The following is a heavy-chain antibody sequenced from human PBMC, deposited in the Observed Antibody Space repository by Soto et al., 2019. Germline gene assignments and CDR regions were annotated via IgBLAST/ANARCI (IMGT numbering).Heavy chain of an antibody. Sequence: EVQLLESGGGLVQPRGSLRLSCAASGFTFSIYAMSWVRQAPGKGLEWVSVISGSGGRTYYADSVKGRFTMSRDNSKNTLYLQMNSLRAEDTAVYYCAKEVVVESAGRSHYYYYGLDVWGQGTTVTVSS. V-gene: IGHV3-23*01. CDR3: AKEVVVESAGRSHYYYYGLDV. CDR2: ISGSGGRT. D-gene: IGHD2-2*01. CDR1: GFTFSIYA. J-gene: IGHJ6*02.